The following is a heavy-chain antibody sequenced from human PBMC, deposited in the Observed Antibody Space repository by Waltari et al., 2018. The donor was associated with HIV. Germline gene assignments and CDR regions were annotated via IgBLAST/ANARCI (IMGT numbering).Heavy chain of an antibody. Sequence: QVHLVESGGGVVQPGRSLRLSCAASGFTFSSYAIHWVRQAPGKGVKWVALISYDGSNKDYADSVKGRFTISRDNSKNALYLQMNSLRAEDTSVYYCARDTGYCSFGSCSYNWLDPWGQGTLVSVSS. J-gene: IGHJ5*02. CDR3: ARDTGYCSFGSCSYNWLDP. CDR1: GFTFSSYA. D-gene: IGHD2-15*01. CDR2: ISYDGSNK. V-gene: IGHV3-30*04.